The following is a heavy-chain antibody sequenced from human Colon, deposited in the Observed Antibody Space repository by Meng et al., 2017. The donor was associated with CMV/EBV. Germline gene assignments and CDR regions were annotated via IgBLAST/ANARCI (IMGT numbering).Heavy chain of an antibody. J-gene: IGHJ6*02. CDR3: AKVGYCSSASCYYHPMDV. Sequence: GGSLRLSCAASGFTFSSYSMNWVRQAPGKGLEWVSSISSSSSYIYYADSVKGRFTISRDNAKNSLYLQMNSLRAEDTAVYYCAKVGYCSSASCYYHPMDVWGQGTTVTVSS. D-gene: IGHD2-2*01. CDR2: ISSSSSYI. V-gene: IGHV3-21*06. CDR1: GFTFSSYS.